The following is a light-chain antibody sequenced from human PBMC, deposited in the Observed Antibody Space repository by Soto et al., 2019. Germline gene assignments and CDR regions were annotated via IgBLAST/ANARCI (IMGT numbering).Light chain of an antibody. J-gene: IGKJ4*01. V-gene: IGKV3-20*01. CDR3: QPYNPPLT. CDR2: GAS. CDR1: QIVSSSY. Sequence: EIVLTQSPGTLSLSPGEIATLSCRASQIVSSSYLAWYQQKPGQAPSLLIYGASSRATGIPDRFSASGSGTDFTLTISRLEPEDFAVYFCQPYNPPLTFGGATQVDIK.